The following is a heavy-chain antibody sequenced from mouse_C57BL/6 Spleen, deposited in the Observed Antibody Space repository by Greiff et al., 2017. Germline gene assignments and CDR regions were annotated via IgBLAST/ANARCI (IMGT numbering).Heavy chain of an antibody. J-gene: IGHJ4*01. CDR2: IYPGSGST. V-gene: IGHV1-55*01. D-gene: IGHD2-4*01. Sequence: VQLQQPGAELVKPGASVKMSCKASGYTFTSYWITWVKQRPGQGLEWIGDIYPGSGSTNYNEKFKSKATLTVDTSSSTAYMQLGSLTSEDSAVYYCARSGYDYLPYAMDYWGQGTSVTVSS. CDR3: ARSGYDYLPYAMDY. CDR1: GYTFTSYW.